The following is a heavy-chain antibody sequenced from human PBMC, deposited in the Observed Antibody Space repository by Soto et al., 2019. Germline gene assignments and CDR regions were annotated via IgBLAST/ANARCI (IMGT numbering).Heavy chain of an antibody. D-gene: IGHD4-17*01. CDR2: ISGSGGST. J-gene: IGHJ4*02. CDR3: AKDGDDYGDYDFDY. CDR1: GFTFSSYA. V-gene: IGHV3-23*01. Sequence: VQLLESGGGLVQPGGSLRLSCAASGFTFSSYAMSWVRQAPGKGLEWVSAISGSGGSTYYADSVKGRFTISRDNYKNTLYVQLNSLSAEDTAVCYCAKDGDDYGDYDFDYWGQGTLVTVSS.